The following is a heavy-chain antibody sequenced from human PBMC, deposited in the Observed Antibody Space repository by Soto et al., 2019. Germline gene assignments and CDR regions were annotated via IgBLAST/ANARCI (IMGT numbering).Heavy chain of an antibody. D-gene: IGHD1-26*01. CDR2: IYYGGTT. Sequence: QLQESGPGLVKPSGTLSLTCAVSRGSMTTGDWFSWVRQSPGKGLEWIGEIYYGGTTHYKPSLKSRVTISLDKSKNQFFLELSSSTAADTAVYYCAKNAVGGFDWWGQGNLVTVSS. V-gene: IGHV4-4*02. J-gene: IGHJ4*02. CDR1: RGSMTTGDW. CDR3: AKNAVGGFDW.